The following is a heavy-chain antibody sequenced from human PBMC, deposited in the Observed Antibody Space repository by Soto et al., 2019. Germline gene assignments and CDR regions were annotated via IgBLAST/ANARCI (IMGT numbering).Heavy chain of an antibody. CDR3: ARRGETMVRGVPRYYYYYYMDV. Sequence: SETLSLTCTVSGGSISSYYWSWIRQPPGKGLEWIGYIYYSGSTNYNPSLKSRVTISVDTSKNQSSLKLSSVTAADTAVYYCARRGETMVRGVPRYYYYYYMDVWGKGTTVTVSS. V-gene: IGHV4-59*08. D-gene: IGHD3-10*01. CDR2: IYYSGST. J-gene: IGHJ6*03. CDR1: GGSISSYY.